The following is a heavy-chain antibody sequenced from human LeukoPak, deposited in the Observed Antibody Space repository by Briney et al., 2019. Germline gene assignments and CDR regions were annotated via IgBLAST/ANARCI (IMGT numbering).Heavy chain of an antibody. CDR3: ARDLSSSWSTPDY. CDR1: GFTFSSYS. CDR2: ISSSSYI. J-gene: IGHJ4*02. D-gene: IGHD6-13*01. V-gene: IGHV3-21*01. Sequence: GGSLRLSCAASGFTFSSYSMNWVRQAPGKGLEWVSSISSSSYIYYADSVKGRFTISRDNAKNSLYLQMNSLRAEDTAVYYCARDLSSSWSTPDYWGQGTLVTVSS.